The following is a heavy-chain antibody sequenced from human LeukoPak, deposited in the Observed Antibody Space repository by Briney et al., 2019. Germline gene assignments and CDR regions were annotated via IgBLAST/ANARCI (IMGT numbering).Heavy chain of an antibody. Sequence: SETLSLTCAVYGGSFSDYYWTWIRQPPGKGLEWIGYIYYSGSTNYNPSLKSRVTISVDTSKNQFSLKLSSVTAADTAVYYCASYYFDLWGRGTLVTVSS. V-gene: IGHV4-59*13. CDR3: ASYYFDL. CDR2: IYYSGST. CDR1: GGSFSDYY. J-gene: IGHJ2*01.